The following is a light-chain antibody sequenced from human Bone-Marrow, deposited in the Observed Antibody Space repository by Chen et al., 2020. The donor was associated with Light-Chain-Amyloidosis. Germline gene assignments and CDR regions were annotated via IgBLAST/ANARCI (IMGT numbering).Light chain of an antibody. J-gene: IGLJ3*02. V-gene: IGLV1-40*01. CDR2: GNR. CDR1: RSNIGAGYD. CDR3: QSYDSSLSASNWV. Sequence: QSVLPPPPSLSWPPGQRVTISCTGSRSNIGAGYDVHGYQQLPGTAPKLLIYGNRNRPSGVPDRFSGSKSGTSAPLAITGLQAEDEADYYCQSYDSSLSASNWVFGGGTKLTVL.